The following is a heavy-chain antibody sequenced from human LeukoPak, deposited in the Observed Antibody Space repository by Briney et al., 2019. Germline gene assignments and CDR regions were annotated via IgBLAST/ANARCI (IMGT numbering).Heavy chain of an antibody. CDR3: AKGVGIVHFGMDG. J-gene: IGHJ6*02. D-gene: IGHD1-26*01. Sequence: GGSQRLSCAASGFAFRSYGMSWVRQAPGKGLEWVSSISSTGGFTYYADSVKGRFTISRDNSKNTLFLQMNSLKGEDTAVYYCAKGVGIVHFGMDGWGQGTKVTVYS. CDR1: GFAFRSYG. V-gene: IGHV3-23*01. CDR2: ISSTGGFT.